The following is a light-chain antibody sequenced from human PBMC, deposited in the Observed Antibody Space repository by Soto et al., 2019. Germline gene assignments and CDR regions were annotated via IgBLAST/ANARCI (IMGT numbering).Light chain of an antibody. CDR1: QSVSSY. Sequence: EIVLTQSPATLSLSPGERATLSCRASQSVSSYLAWYQQKPGQAPRLLIYDASNRATGIPARFSGSGSGTDFTLTISSLEPEDVAVYDCQQRSNWPPTFGPGTKVDIK. J-gene: IGKJ3*01. V-gene: IGKV3-11*01. CDR2: DAS. CDR3: QQRSNWPPT.